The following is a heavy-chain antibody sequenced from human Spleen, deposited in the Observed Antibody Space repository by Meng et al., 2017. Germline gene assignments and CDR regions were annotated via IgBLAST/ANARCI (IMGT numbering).Heavy chain of an antibody. J-gene: IGHJ5*02. CDR1: GGSFSGYY. D-gene: IGHD6-13*01. CDR2: INHSGST. V-gene: IGHV4-34*01. Sequence: HGELQQWGAGLLQLSETLSLTCAVYGGSFSGYYWSWIRQPPGKGLEWIGEINHSGSTNYNPSLKSRVTISVDTSKNQFSLKLSSVTAADTAVYYCARATAAAAKGRWFDPWGQGTLVTVSS. CDR3: ARATAAAAKGRWFDP.